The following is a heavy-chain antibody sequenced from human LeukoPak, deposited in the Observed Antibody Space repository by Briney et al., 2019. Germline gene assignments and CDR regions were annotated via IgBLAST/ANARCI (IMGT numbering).Heavy chain of an antibody. Sequence: GASVKVSCKASGYTFTSYTVHWVRQAPGQRLEWMGWINTGNGNTKYSQKFQGRATITRDTSASTAYMELSSLRSEDTAVYYCARDSGSSQGGAFDIWGQGTMVTVSS. CDR3: ARDSGSSQGGAFDI. J-gene: IGHJ3*02. V-gene: IGHV1-3*04. D-gene: IGHD1-26*01. CDR2: INTGNGNT. CDR1: GYTFTSYT.